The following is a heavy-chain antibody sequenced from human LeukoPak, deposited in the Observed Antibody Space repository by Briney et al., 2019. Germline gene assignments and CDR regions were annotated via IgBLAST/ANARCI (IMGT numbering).Heavy chain of an antibody. CDR2: INQDGSER. V-gene: IGHV3-7*01. CDR3: ARDHVVNGLVFDY. D-gene: IGHD2-15*01. CDR1: GFTLNRHW. J-gene: IGHJ4*02. Sequence: GGSLRLSCAASGFTLNRHWMSWVRQAPGKGLEWVASINQDGSERQYVDSVKGRFTISRDNAKNSMYLQMNSLNVEDTAIYFCARDHVVNGLVFDYWGQGILVTVSS.